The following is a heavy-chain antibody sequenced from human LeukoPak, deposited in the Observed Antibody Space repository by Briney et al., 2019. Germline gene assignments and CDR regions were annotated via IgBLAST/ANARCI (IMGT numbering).Heavy chain of an antibody. CDR2: IIPIFGTA. CDR3: ARGSGYSYGHYYYMDA. J-gene: IGHJ6*03. CDR1: GGTFSSYA. Sequence: SVKVSCKASGGTFSSYAISWVRQAPGQGLEWMGGIIPIFGTANYAQKFQGRVTITADESTSTAYMELSSLRSEDTAVYYCARGSGYSYGHYYYMDAWGKGTTVTVSS. V-gene: IGHV1-69*13. D-gene: IGHD5-18*01.